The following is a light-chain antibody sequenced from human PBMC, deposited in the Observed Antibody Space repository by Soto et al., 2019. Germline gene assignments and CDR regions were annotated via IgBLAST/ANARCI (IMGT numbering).Light chain of an antibody. J-gene: IGKJ5*01. CDR1: QSVFNNY. CDR3: QQYGPSPPII. CDR2: VAT. V-gene: IGKV3-20*01. Sequence: EIVLTQSPGTLSLSPGEGATLSCRASQSVFNNYLAWYQQKPGQAPRLLIYVATNRATGVPDRFSGSGSGTDFTLTISRLEPEDSAVYYCQQYGPSPPIIFGPGTRMEI.